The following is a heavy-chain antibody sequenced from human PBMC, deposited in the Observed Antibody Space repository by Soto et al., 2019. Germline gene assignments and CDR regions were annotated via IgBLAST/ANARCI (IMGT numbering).Heavy chain of an antibody. J-gene: IGHJ6*02. V-gene: IGHV4-31*03. Sequence: LSLTCNVSGGAIDSGGYYWCWIRQLPGKGLEWIGYIYYSGSTYYNPSLKSRVSISIDTSKNQFSLKLISVTAADTAVYYCARVGSSYARRGLDVWGQGTTVTVSS. CDR1: GGAIDSGGYY. D-gene: IGHD3-16*01. CDR2: IYYSGST. CDR3: ARVGSSYARRGLDV.